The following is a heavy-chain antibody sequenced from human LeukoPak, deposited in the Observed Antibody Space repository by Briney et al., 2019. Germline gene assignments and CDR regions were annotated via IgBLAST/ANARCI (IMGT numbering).Heavy chain of an antibody. CDR2: ISGSGCST. CDR1: GFTFSSYA. J-gene: IGHJ4*02. D-gene: IGHD6-13*01. V-gene: IGHV3-23*01. Sequence: GRSLRLSCAASGFTFSSYAMSWVRQAPGKGLEWVSAISGSGCSTYYADSMKGRFTISRDNSKNTLYLQMNSLRAEDTAVYYCAKDISPYSSSRAFDYWGQGTLVTVSS. CDR3: AKDISPYSSSRAFDY.